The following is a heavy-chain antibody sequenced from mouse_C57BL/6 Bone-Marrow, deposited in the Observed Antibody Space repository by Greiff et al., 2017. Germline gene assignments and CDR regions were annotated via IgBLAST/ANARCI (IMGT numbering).Heavy chain of an antibody. J-gene: IGHJ2*01. CDR1: GFNIKDDY. Sequence: EVQLQQSGAELVRPGASVKLSCTASGFNIKDDYIHWVKQRPEQGLEWIGWLDPEIGDTEYASKFQGKATITSDTSSNTAYLHLSSLTSEDTAVYYCSSFDGNYFDFWGQGTPLTVAS. V-gene: IGHV14-4*01. CDR3: SSFDGNYFDF. D-gene: IGHD2-3*01. CDR2: LDPEIGDT.